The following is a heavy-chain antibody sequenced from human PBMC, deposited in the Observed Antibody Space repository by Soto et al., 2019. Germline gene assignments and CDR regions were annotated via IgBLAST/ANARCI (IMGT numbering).Heavy chain of an antibody. CDR2: ISDTGST. CDR1: GGSISSFD. CDR3: ARQDTSGYAFDS. D-gene: IGHD3-22*01. Sequence: QVQLQESGPGLVKPSETLSLTCTVSGGSISSFDWNWIRQSPGKGLEWIGYISDTGSTNYNPSLKSRVTISVDTSKKQFSLKLSSATAADTAVYYCARQDTSGYAFDSWGPGTLVTVSS. V-gene: IGHV4-59*08. J-gene: IGHJ4*02.